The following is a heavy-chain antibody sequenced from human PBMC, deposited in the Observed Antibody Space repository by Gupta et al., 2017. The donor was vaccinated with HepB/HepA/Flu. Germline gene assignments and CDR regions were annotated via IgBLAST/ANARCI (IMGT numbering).Heavy chain of an antibody. D-gene: IGHD2-21*01. J-gene: IGHJ4*02. CDR2: ILYDGSNT. V-gene: IGHV3-33*01. CDR1: GFTFRLYG. Sequence: QVQLVVSGGGVVQPGRSLRLSCAASGFTFRLYGMHWVRQAPGKGLEGVAAILYDGSNTNYVDSVRGRFTISRDNLKNTLYLQLNSLRAEDTAVYFCARNGDGGGIAALEYWGQGTLVTVSS. CDR3: ARNGDGGGIAALEY.